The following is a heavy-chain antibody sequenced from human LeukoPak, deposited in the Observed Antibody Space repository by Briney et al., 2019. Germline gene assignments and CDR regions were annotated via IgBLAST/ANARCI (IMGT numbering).Heavy chain of an antibody. CDR3: ARDPGAYSSSPIDY. CDR1: GYNFSIHW. J-gene: IGHJ4*02. V-gene: IGHV3-30*02. Sequence: SCKASGYNFSIHWMHWVRQAPGKGLEWVAFIRYDGINKYYADSVKGRFTISRDNARNSLYLRMNSLRAEDTAVYYCARDPGAYSSSPIDYWGQGTLVTVSS. CDR2: IRYDGINK. D-gene: IGHD6-6*01.